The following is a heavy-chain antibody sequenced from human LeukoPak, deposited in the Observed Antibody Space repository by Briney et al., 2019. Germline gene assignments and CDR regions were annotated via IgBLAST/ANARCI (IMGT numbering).Heavy chain of an antibody. CDR3: ARTRDLTVTEVEY. CDR1: GFTFSDYY. CDR2: ISSSSSYT. Sequence: GGSLSLSCAASGFTFSDYYKSWIRQAPGKGLEWVSYISSSSSYTNYADSVKGRFTISRDNAKNSLYLQMNSLRAEDTAVYYCARTRDLTVTEVEYWGQGTLVTVSS. V-gene: IGHV3-11*03. D-gene: IGHD4-17*01. J-gene: IGHJ4*02.